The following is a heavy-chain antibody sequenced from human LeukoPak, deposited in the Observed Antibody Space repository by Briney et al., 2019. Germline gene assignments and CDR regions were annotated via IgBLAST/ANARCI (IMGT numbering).Heavy chain of an antibody. CDR3: AHKRLNNGYHRGFDS. CDR2: TYWDDDD. Sequence: ESGPTLVNPTQTLTLTCTFSGFSLTTYGVGVGWIRQPPGKALEWLALTYWDDDDRYSPSLQTRLTITKDTSKNLVVLTMTNMDPVDTATYYCAHKRLNNGYHRGFDSWGQGTLVTVSS. CDR1: GFSLTTYGVG. J-gene: IGHJ4*02. V-gene: IGHV2-5*02. D-gene: IGHD5-12*01.